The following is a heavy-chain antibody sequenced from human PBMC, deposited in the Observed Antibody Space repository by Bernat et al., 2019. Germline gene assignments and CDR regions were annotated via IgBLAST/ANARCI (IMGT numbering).Heavy chain of an antibody. V-gene: IGHV3-30-3*01. J-gene: IGHJ4*02. D-gene: IGHD4-11*01. CDR1: GFTFSNHG. Sequence: QVQLVESGGGVVQPGRSLRLSCAASGFTFSNHGLHWVRQAPGKGLEWVSIISYDGSNKYYADSVKGRFTISRDSSRNTLYLQMNSLRPDDTAVYYCARGGNYLTTNKYYFDYWGQGTLVTVSS. CDR2: ISYDGSNK. CDR3: ARGGNYLTTNKYYFDY.